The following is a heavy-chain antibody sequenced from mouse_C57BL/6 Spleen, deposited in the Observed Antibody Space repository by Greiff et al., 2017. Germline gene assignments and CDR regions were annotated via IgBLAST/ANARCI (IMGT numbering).Heavy chain of an antibody. CDR1: GYTFTDYE. CDR2: IDPETGGT. J-gene: IGHJ3*01. CDR3: VPYGDYAWCAY. Sequence: QVQLQQSGAELVRPGASVTLSCKASGYTFTDYEMHWVKQTPVHGLEWIGAIDPETGGTAYNQKFKGKAILTADQSSSTAYMERRRLTSEDSAVXFCVPYGDYAWCAYWGQGTLVTVSA. V-gene: IGHV1-15*01. D-gene: IGHD2-4*01.